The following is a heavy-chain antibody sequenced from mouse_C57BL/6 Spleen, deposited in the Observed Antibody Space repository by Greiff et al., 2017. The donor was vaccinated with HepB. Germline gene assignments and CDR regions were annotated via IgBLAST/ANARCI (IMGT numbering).Heavy chain of an antibody. Sequence: EVKLQQSGPELVKPGASVKISCKASGYTFTDYYMNWVKQSHGKSFEWIGDINPNNGGTSYNQKFKGKAKLTVDKSSSTAYMELRSLTSEDSAVYYGARGTAHFDYWGQGTTLTVSS. D-gene: IGHD3-3*01. CDR1: GYTFTDYY. CDR2: INPNNGGT. CDR3: ARGTAHFDY. V-gene: IGHV1-26*01. J-gene: IGHJ2*01.